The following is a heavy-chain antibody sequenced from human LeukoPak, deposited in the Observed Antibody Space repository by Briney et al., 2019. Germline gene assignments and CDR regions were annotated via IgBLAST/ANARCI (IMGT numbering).Heavy chain of an antibody. Sequence: GGSLRLSCAASKFTFSSYAMTWVRQAPGKGLEWVSGISASGDNTYHADSVKVRFTISRDNSKYTLFLQMNSLRAEDTAVYYCAKVPLSAAGGWFDPWGQGTLVTVSS. CDR1: KFTFSSYA. V-gene: IGHV3-23*01. CDR2: ISASGDNT. CDR3: AKVPLSAAGGWFDP. J-gene: IGHJ5*02. D-gene: IGHD6-13*01.